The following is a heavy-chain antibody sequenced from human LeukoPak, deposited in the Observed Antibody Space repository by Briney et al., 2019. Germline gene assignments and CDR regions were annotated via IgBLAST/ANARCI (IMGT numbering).Heavy chain of an antibody. CDR2: IGTTSTFI. Sequence: GGSLRLSCAASGFTFTSFTMNWVRQAPGRGLEWVASIGTTSTFIHYADSVKGRFTISRDNAKNSLFLQMNSLRAEDTAVYYCAKAHPGFDYWGQGTLVTVSS. CDR3: AKAHPGFDY. J-gene: IGHJ4*02. V-gene: IGHV3-21*01. CDR1: GFTFTSFT.